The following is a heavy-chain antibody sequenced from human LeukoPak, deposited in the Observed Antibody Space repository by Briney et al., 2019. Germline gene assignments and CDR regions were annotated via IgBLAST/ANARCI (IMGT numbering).Heavy chain of an antibody. V-gene: IGHV1-24*01. J-gene: IGHJ6*02. CDR2: FDPEDGET. D-gene: IGHD2-15*01. CDR3: ATSIHDGSGGSCYSYYYGMDV. Sequence: ASVKVSCKASGCTLTSYSMHWVRQAPGKGLEWMGGFDPEDGETIYPQKFQGRVTMTEDTSTDTAYMELSSLRSEDTAVYYCATSIHDGSGGSCYSYYYGMDVWGQGTTVTVSS. CDR1: GCTLTSYS.